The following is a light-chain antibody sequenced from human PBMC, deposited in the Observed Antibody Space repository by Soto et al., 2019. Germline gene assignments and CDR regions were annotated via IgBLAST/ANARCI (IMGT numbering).Light chain of an antibody. CDR2: GAS. CDR3: QQYHDWPPVT. CDR1: QSVTGT. J-gene: IGKJ5*01. V-gene: IGKV3-15*01. Sequence: EVVMTQSPATLSVSPGERATLSCRASQSVTGTLAWYQQKPGQAPRLLIYGASTRATGIPARFSGSGSGTEFTLTISSLQSEDFAVYYCQQYHDWPPVTFGQGTLLEIK.